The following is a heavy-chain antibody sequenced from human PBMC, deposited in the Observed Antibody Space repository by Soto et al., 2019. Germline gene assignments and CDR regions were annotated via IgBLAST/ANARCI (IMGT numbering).Heavy chain of an antibody. CDR2: IYYSGST. D-gene: IGHD3-22*01. CDR3: ARVRDYYDTPALYAFDI. V-gene: IGHV4-59*01. Sequence: PSETLSLTCTVSGGSISSYYWSWIRQPPGKGLEWIGYIYYSGSTNYNPSLKSRVTISVDTSKNQFSLKLSSVTAADTAVYYCARVRDYYDTPALYAFDIWGQGTMVTVSS. J-gene: IGHJ3*02. CDR1: GGSISSYY.